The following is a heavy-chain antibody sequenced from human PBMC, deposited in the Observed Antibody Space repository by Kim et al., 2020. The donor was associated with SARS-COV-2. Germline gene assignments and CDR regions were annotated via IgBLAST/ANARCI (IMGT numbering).Heavy chain of an antibody. CDR1: GFTFSNAW. CDR2: IKSKTDGGTT. J-gene: IGHJ6*02. CDR3: TTLPPPDYYYYGMDV. Sequence: GGSLRLSCAASGFTFSNAWMSWVRQAPGKGLEWVGRIKSKTDGGTTDYAAPVKGRFTISRDDSKNTLYLQMNSLKTEDTAVYYCTTLPPPDYYYYGMDVWGQGTTVTVSS. V-gene: IGHV3-15*01.